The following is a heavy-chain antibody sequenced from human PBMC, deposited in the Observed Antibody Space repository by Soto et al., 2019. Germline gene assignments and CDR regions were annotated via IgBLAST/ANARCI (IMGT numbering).Heavy chain of an antibody. CDR1: GFTFSTYA. J-gene: IGHJ6*02. CDR3: ASPLGGSDSSRTVDV. D-gene: IGHD6-13*01. CDR2: ISRSGGST. Sequence: PGGSLRLSCAASGFTFSTYAMSWVRQAPGKGLEWVSAISRSGGSTYYADSVKGRFTISRDNSKNTLYLQMNSLRAEDTAVYHCASPLGGSDSSRTVDVWGQGTTVTVSS. V-gene: IGHV3-23*01.